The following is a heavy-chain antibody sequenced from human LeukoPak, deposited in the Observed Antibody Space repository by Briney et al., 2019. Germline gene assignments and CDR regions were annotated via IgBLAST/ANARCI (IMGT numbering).Heavy chain of an antibody. CDR1: GFSLSTSGVG. Sequence: SSPTLVNPTQTLTLTCTFSGFSLSTSGVGVGWIRQPPGKALEWLAPIYWDDDKRYSPSLKSRLTITKDTSKNQVVLTMTNMDPVDTATYYCAHRLVTMIVVADAFDIWGQETMVTVSS. CDR2: IYWDDDK. J-gene: IGHJ3*02. CDR3: AHRLVTMIVVADAFDI. V-gene: IGHV2-5*02. D-gene: IGHD3-22*01.